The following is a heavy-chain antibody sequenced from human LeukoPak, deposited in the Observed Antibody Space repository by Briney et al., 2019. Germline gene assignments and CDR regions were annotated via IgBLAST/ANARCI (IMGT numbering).Heavy chain of an antibody. CDR2: INPNSGGT. J-gene: IGHJ5*02. V-gene: IGHV1-2*02. Sequence: ASVKVSCKASGYTFTGYYMHWVRQAPGQGLEWMGWINPNSGGTNYAQKFQGRVTMTRDTSISTAYMELSRLRSDDTAVYYCATSNPIAAAGRDNWFDPWGQGTLVTASS. CDR1: GYTFTGYY. CDR3: ATSNPIAAAGRDNWFDP. D-gene: IGHD6-13*01.